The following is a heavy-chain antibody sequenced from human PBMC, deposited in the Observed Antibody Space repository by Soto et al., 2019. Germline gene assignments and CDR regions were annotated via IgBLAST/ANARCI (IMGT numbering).Heavy chain of an antibody. V-gene: IGHV3-49*04. CDR3: TRVVAANYYYYYGMDV. CDR2: IRSKAYGGTT. J-gene: IGHJ6*02. D-gene: IGHD2-15*01. Sequence: GGSLRLSCTASGFTFGDYAMSWVRQAPGKGLEWVGFIRSKAYGGTTEYAASVKGRFTISRDDSKSIAYLQMNSLKTEDTVVYYCTRVVAANYYYYYGMDVWGQGTTVTVSS. CDR1: GFTFGDYA.